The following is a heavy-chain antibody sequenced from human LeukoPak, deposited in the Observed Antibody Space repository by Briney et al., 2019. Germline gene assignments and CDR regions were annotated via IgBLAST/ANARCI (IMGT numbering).Heavy chain of an antibody. V-gene: IGHV4-38-2*02. CDR3: ARGMVRGVIITGLDY. J-gene: IGHJ4*02. CDR2: IYHSGST. D-gene: IGHD3-10*01. CDR1: GYSISSGYY. Sequence: SETLSLTCTVSGYSISSGYYWGWIRQPPGKGLEWIGEIYHSGSTNYNPSLKSRVTISVDKSKNQFSLKLSSVTAADTAVYYCARGMVRGVIITGLDYWGQGTLVTVSS.